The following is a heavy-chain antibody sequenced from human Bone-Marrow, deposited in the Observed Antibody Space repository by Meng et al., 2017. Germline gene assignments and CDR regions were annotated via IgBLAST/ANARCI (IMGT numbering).Heavy chain of an antibody. D-gene: IGHD3-10*01. Sequence: ASAKVSCKASGYTFTSYDINWLRQATGQGLEWMGWMNPNSGNTGYAQKFQGRVTMTRNTSISTAYMELSSLRSEDTAVYYCARGNAVYYYGSGVLFDPWGQGTLVTVSS. V-gene: IGHV1-8*01. CDR1: GYTFTSYD. J-gene: IGHJ5*02. CDR2: MNPNSGNT. CDR3: ARGNAVYYYGSGVLFDP.